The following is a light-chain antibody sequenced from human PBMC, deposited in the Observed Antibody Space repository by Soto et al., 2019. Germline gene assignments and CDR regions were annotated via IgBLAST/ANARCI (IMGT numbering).Light chain of an antibody. Sequence: DIQMTQSPSSLSASVGDRVTITCRASQSISSYLNWYQQKPGKAPKLLIYAASSLQSGVPSRFSGSGSGKDFTLTISSLQPEDFATYYCQQSYISPTFGQGTKVEIK. J-gene: IGKJ1*01. CDR2: AAS. CDR1: QSISSY. V-gene: IGKV1-39*01. CDR3: QQSYISPT.